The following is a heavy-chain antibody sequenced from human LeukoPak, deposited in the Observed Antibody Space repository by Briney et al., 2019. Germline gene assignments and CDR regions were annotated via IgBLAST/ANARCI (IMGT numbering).Heavy chain of an antibody. D-gene: IGHD2-15*01. V-gene: IGHV3-74*01. CDR1: GFTFSSYW. CDR2: IKNDGSIT. J-gene: IGHJ4*02. Sequence: GSLRLSCAASGFTFSSYWMHWIRQVPGKGLVWVSRIKNDGSITTYADSVKGRFTTSRDNAKNTLYLQVNSLRPEDTAVYYCAKGGGPDSWGQGTLVTVSS. CDR3: AKGGGPDS.